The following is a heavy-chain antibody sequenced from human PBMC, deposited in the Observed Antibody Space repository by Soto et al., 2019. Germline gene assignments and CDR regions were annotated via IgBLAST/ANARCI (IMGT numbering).Heavy chain of an antibody. V-gene: IGHV2-70*04. CDR1: GFSLSSKGMR. CDR3: ARSPGGFTVATYFFDY. D-gene: IGHD3-16*01. CDR2: IDWDDDK. J-gene: IGHJ4*02. Sequence: SGPTLVNPTQTLTLTCTFSGFSLSSKGMRVSWIRQPPGKALEWLARIDWDDDKFYNPSLRTRLAISKGTSKNQAVLTMTNVDPMDTATYYCARSPGGFTVATYFFDYWGQGTLVTVSS.